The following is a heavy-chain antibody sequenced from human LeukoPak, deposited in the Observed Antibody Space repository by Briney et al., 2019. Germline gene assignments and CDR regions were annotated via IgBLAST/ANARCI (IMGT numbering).Heavy chain of an antibody. Sequence: GASVRVSCKVSGYTLTGLSMHWVRQAPGKGLEWMGGFDPEDGETIYAQKFQGRVTMTEDTSTDTAYMELSSLRSEDTAVYYCATAPIVGATFFDYWGQGTLVTVSS. J-gene: IGHJ4*02. CDR1: GYTLTGLS. CDR2: FDPEDGET. CDR3: ATAPIVGATFFDY. D-gene: IGHD1-26*01. V-gene: IGHV1-24*01.